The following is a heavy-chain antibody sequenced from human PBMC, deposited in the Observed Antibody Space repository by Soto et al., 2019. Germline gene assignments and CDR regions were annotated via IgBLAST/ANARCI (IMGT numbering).Heavy chain of an antibody. CDR1: GYTFTSYG. D-gene: IGHD6-19*01. CDR3: ARDSGLAVAGSAFDI. V-gene: IGHV1-18*04. Sequence: ASVKVSFKASGYTFTSYGISWLRQAPGQGLEWMGWISAYNGNTNYAQKLQGRVTMTTDTSTSTAYMELRSLRSDDTAVYYCARDSGLAVAGSAFDIWGQGTMVTVSS. CDR2: ISAYNGNT. J-gene: IGHJ3*02.